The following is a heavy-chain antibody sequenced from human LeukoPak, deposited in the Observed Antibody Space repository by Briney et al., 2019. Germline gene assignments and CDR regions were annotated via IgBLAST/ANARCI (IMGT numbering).Heavy chain of an antibody. V-gene: IGHV1-2*02. CDR1: GYTFTGYY. CDR3: ARTRRYGSDHDAFDI. J-gene: IGHJ3*02. CDR2: INPNSGGT. Sequence: ASVKVSCKASGYTFTGYYMHWVRQAPGQGLEWMGWINPNSGGTNYAQKFQGRVTMTRDTSISTAYMELSRLRSDDTAVYYCARTRRYGSDHDAFDIWGQGTMVTVSS. D-gene: IGHD2-15*01.